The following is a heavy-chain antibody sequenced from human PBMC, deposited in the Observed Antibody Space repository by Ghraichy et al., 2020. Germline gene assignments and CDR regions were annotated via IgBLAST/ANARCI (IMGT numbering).Heavy chain of an antibody. CDR2: IYPGDSDT. V-gene: IGHV5-51*01. Sequence: GESLNISCKGSGYSFTSYWIGWVRQMPGKGLEWMGIIYPGDSDTRYSPSFQGQVTISADKSISTAYLQWSSLKASDTAMYYCARPQILTPGDDAFDIWGQGTMVTVSS. CDR3: ARPQILTPGDDAFDI. J-gene: IGHJ3*02. D-gene: IGHD3-10*01. CDR1: GYSFTSYW.